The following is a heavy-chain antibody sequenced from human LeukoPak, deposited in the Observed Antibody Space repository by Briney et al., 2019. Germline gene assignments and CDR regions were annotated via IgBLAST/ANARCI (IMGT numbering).Heavy chain of an antibody. CDR2: MSYDGSKK. CDR3: ARQPALTHSHFDY. J-gene: IGHJ4*02. CDR1: GFTFSAYG. V-gene: IGHV3-30*03. Sequence: GGSLRLSCAAAGFTFSAYGMHWVRQAPGKGLEWVAVMSYDGSKKKYADSVKGRFTVSRDNSKNTLYLQMNSLRDEDTAVYYCARQPALTHSHFDYWGQGTLVTVSS.